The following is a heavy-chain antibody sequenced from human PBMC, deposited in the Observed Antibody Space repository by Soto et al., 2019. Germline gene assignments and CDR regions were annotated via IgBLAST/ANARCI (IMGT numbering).Heavy chain of an antibody. CDR2: ISPSTSHI. CDR1: GFTFSSCT. J-gene: IGHJ6*02. CDR3: SGCSGGACHQNYGMDV. V-gene: IGHV3-21*01. D-gene: IGHD2-15*01. Sequence: EVHLVESGGGLVKPGGSLRLSCAVSGFTFSSCTMNWVRQAPGKGLEWVSSISPSTSHIYYADSVKGRFTISRDNAKNSRFLQRNSLRAEDTAVHYCSGCSGGACHQNYGMDVWGQGTTVTVSS.